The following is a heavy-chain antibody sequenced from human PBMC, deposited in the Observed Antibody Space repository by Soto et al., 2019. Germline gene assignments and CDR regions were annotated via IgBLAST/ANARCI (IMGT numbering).Heavy chain of an antibody. CDR3: ARGRHDGAGPTP. V-gene: IGHV4-30-4*01. CDR1: GGSISSGDYY. D-gene: IGHD3-3*01. J-gene: IGHJ5*02. Sequence: SETLSLTCTVSGGSISSGDYYWSWIRQPPGKGLEWIGYIYHSGSTYYNPSLKSRVTISVNTSKNQFSLKLSSVTAADTAVYYCARGRHDGAGPTPWGKEPLVPVS. CDR2: IYHSGST.